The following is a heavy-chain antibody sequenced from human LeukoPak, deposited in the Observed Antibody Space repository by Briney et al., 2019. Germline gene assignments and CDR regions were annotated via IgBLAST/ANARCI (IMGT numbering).Heavy chain of an antibody. J-gene: IGHJ3*02. CDR1: GFTFSSYS. CDR2: ITTSGDNT. Sequence: PGGSLRLSCAASGFTFSSYSMNWVRQAPGKGLEWVSAITTSGDNTYYADSVKGRFTISRDNSKNTLYLQMNSLRAEDTAVYYCAKDRYCSSTSCYSAAFDIWGQGTMVTVSS. CDR3: AKDRYCSSTSCYSAAFDI. D-gene: IGHD2-2*01. V-gene: IGHV3-23*01.